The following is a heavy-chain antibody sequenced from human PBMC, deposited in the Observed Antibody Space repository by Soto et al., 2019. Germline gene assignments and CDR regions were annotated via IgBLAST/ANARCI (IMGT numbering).Heavy chain of an antibody. D-gene: IGHD6-19*01. V-gene: IGHV3-23*01. CDR2: ISGSGGST. CDR3: AKRFGIAVGKPDYYYYGMDV. CDR1: EFTFSSYA. J-gene: IGHJ6*01. Sequence: WGSLVVSCAASEFTFSSYAMSWVRQAPGKGLDWVSAISGSGGSTYYADSVKGRFTISRDNSKNTLYLQMNSLRAEDTAVYYCAKRFGIAVGKPDYYYYGMDVWGQGTTVTVSS.